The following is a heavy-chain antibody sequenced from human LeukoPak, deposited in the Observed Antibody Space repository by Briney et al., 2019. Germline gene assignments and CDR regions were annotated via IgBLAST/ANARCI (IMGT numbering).Heavy chain of an antibody. CDR3: ARGPTMVRTNWFDP. CDR2: IYYSGST. Sequence: SETLSLTCTVSGGSISSYYWSWIRQPPGKGLEWIGYIYYSGSTNYNPPLKSRVTISVDTSKNQFSLKLSSVTAADTAVYYCARGPTMVRTNWFDPWGQGTLVTVSS. J-gene: IGHJ5*02. D-gene: IGHD3-10*01. CDR1: GGSISSYY. V-gene: IGHV4-59*12.